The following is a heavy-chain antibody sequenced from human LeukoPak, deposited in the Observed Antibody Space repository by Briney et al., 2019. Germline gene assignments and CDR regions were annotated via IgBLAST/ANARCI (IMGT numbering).Heavy chain of an antibody. V-gene: IGHV3-30*04. J-gene: IGHJ4*02. CDR3: ARRAGAYTHPYDY. CDR1: GFTFSSYA. CDR2: ISYDGSNK. D-gene: IGHD3-16*01. Sequence: GGSLRLSCAASGFTFSSYAMHWVRQAPGKGLEWVAVISYDGSNKYYADSVKGRFTISRDNSKNTLYLQMKSLRAEDTAVYYCARRAGAYTHPYDYWGQGTLVTVSS.